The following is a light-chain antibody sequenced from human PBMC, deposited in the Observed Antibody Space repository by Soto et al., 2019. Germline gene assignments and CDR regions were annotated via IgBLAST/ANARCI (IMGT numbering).Light chain of an antibody. CDR3: QQYYSTPRT. CDR2: GAS. V-gene: IGKV3-15*01. CDR1: QSVSNN. J-gene: IGKJ1*01. Sequence: ILMTQSPATLSVAPGDIGTLSCRASQSVSNNLAFYQQRPCQSPSLLIYGASTRATGIPARFSGSESGTEFTLTISSLQAEDVAVYYCQQYYSTPRTFGQGTKVDIK.